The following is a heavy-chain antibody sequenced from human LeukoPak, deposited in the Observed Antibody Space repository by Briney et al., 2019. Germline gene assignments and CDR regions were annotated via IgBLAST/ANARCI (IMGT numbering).Heavy chain of an antibody. CDR1: GFTVSSNY. CDR3: ARDGDYTYLDY. CDR2: ISSSSSYI. V-gene: IGHV3-21*04. Sequence: GGSLRLSCAASGFTVSSNYMNWVRQAPGKGLEWVSSISSSSSYIYYADSVKGRFTISRDNAKNSLYLQMNSLRAEDTAFYYCARDGDYTYLDYWGQGTLVTVSS. D-gene: IGHD4-11*01. J-gene: IGHJ4*02.